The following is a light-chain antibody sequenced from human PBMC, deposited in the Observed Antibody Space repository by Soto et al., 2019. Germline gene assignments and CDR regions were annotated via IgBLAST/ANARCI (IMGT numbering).Light chain of an antibody. Sequence: DIVLTQSPATLSLSPGDRATLSCRASQSVTSALAWFQQKPGQAPRLLIYDVSRRATGIPARFSGSGSGTDFTLTINSLEPEDFAVYYCQQRTTWPTFGGGTKVEIK. J-gene: IGKJ4*01. CDR2: DVS. CDR1: QSVTSA. V-gene: IGKV3-11*01. CDR3: QQRTTWPT.